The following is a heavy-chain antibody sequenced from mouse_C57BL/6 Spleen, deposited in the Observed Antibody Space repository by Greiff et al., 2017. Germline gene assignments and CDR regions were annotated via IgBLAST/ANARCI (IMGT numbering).Heavy chain of an antibody. D-gene: IGHD1-1*01. CDR2: INPGSGGT. CDR3: ARGDYYGSSDARDFDY. Sequence: QVQLQQSGAELVRPGTSVKVSCKASGYAFTNYLIEWVKQRPGQGLEWIGVINPGSGGTNYNEKFKGKATLTADKASSTAYMQRSSLTSEDSAVYFGARGDYYGSSDARDFDYWGQGTTLTVSS. V-gene: IGHV1-54*01. J-gene: IGHJ2*01. CDR1: GYAFTNYL.